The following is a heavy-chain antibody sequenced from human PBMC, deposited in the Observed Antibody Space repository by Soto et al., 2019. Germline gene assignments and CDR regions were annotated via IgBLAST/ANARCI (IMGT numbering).Heavy chain of an antibody. CDR2: IYYSGST. Sequence: QVQLQESGPGLVKPSQTLSLTCTVSGGSISSGGYYWSWIRQHPGKGLEWIGYIYYSGSTYYNPSLKSRVTIAVATSKNQFSLKLSSVTAADTAVYYCAREVFGDSSPHLDYWGQGTLVTVSS. D-gene: IGHD4-17*01. V-gene: IGHV4-31*03. CDR1: GGSISSGGYY. J-gene: IGHJ4*02. CDR3: AREVFGDSSPHLDY.